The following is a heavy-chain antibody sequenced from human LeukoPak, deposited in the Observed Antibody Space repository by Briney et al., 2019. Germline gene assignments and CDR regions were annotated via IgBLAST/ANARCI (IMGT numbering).Heavy chain of an antibody. CDR1: GYSFTSYW. Sequence: GESLKISCRGSGYSFTSYWIVWVRQMPGKGREWMVVIFPGDSDTRYSPSFQGQVTISADKSISTAYLQWSSLKASDTAMYYCARLPLKRNSSGWYYYYYGMDVWGQGTTVTVSS. D-gene: IGHD6-19*01. CDR2: IFPGDSDT. J-gene: IGHJ6*02. CDR3: ARLPLKRNSSGWYYYYYGMDV. V-gene: IGHV5-51*01.